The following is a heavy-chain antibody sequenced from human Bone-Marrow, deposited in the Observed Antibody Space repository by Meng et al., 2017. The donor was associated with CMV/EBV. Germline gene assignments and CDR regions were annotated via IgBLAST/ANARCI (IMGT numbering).Heavy chain of an antibody. CDR3: ARGFRYCSSTSCLRYDAFDI. CDR1: GGSISSSSYY. D-gene: IGHD2-2*01. V-gene: IGHV4-39*07. Sequence: SETLSLTCTVSGGSISSSSYYWGWIRQPPGKGLEWIGSIYYSGSTYYNPSLKSRVTISVDTSKNQFSLKLSSVTAADTAVYYCARGFRYCSSTSCLRYDAFDIWGQGTMVTVSS. CDR2: IYYSGST. J-gene: IGHJ3*02.